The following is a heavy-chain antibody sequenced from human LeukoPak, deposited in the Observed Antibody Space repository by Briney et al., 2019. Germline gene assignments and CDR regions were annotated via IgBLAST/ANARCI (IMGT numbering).Heavy chain of an antibody. J-gene: IGHJ6*03. CDR3: ARVKSDIFHYMDV. D-gene: IGHD3-3*02. CDR2: INPNTGGT. V-gene: IGHV1-2*06. CDR1: GYTFTGYF. Sequence: ASVKVSCKASGYTFTGYFIHWVRQAPGQGIEWMGRINPNTGGTNYAQKFQGRVTMTRDTSITTAYMELSRLRSDDTAIYYCARVKSDIFHYMDVWGKGTTVTVSS.